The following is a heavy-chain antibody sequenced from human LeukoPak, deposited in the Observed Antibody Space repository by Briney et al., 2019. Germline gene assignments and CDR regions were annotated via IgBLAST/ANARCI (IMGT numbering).Heavy chain of an antibody. CDR3: AKAVGRGYDGMDV. J-gene: IGHJ6*02. CDR1: GFTFSSYA. D-gene: IGHD4-23*01. CDR2: ISGSGGST. V-gene: IGHV3-23*01. Sequence: GGSLRLSCAASGFTFSSYAISWVRQAPGKGLEWVSAISGSGGSTYYADSVKGRFTISRDNSKNTLYLQMNSLRAEDTAVHYCAKAVGRGYDGMDVWGQGTTVTVSS.